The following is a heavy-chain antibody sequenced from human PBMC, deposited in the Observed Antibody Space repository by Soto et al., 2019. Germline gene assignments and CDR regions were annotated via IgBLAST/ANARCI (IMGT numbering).Heavy chain of an antibody. CDR1: GYTFTSYG. CDR3: ARGAIGTTVTPG. D-gene: IGHD4-17*01. V-gene: IGHV1-18*01. J-gene: IGHJ4*02. Sequence: QVQLVQSGAEMKKPGASVKVSCKASGYTFTSYGISWVRHAPGQGLEWMGWISAYNGNTNHAQKLQGRVTMTTGTSTSTAYMELRILRSDDTAVYYCARGAIGTTVTPGWGQGTLVSVSS. CDR2: ISAYNGNT.